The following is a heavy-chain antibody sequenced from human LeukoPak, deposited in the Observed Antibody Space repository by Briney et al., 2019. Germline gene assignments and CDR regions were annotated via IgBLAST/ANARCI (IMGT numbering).Heavy chain of an antibody. D-gene: IGHD4-17*01. Sequence: SETLSLTCTVSGGSISSYYWSWIRQPPGKGLEWIGYIYYSGSTNHNPSLKSRVTISVDTSKNQFSLKLSSVTAADTAVYYCARDCYGDSFDYWGQGTLVTVSS. J-gene: IGHJ4*02. CDR3: ARDCYGDSFDY. V-gene: IGHV4-59*01. CDR1: GGSISSYY. CDR2: IYYSGST.